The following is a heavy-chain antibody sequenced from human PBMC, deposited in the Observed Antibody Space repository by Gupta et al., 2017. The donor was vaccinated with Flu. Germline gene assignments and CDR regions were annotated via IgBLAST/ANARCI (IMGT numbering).Heavy chain of an antibody. CDR1: GFTFRSHG. CDR3: AKVGKTYSSGWYDFDY. Sequence: QVQLVESGGGVVQPGRSLRLSCAASGFTFRSHGMHWVRQAPGKGLEWVAVISYDGSNKYYADSVKGRFTISRDNSKNTLYLQMNSLRAEDTAVYYCAKVGKTYSSGWYDFDYWGQGTLVTVSS. D-gene: IGHD6-19*01. CDR2: ISYDGSNK. V-gene: IGHV3-30*18. J-gene: IGHJ4*02.